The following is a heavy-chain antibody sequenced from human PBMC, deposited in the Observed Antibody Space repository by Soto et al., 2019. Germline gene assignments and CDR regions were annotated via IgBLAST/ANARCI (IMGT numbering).Heavy chain of an antibody. V-gene: IGHV1-8*01. CDR2: MNPNSGNT. Sequence: ASVKVSCKASGSTYTSYDINWVRQATGQGLEWMGWMNPNSGNTGYAQKFQGRVTMTRDTSTSTVYMELSSLRSEDTAVYYCARDTQQLPPYHYYYYGMDVWGQGTTVTVSS. J-gene: IGHJ6*02. D-gene: IGHD6-13*01. CDR1: GSTYTSYD. CDR3: ARDTQQLPPYHYYYYGMDV.